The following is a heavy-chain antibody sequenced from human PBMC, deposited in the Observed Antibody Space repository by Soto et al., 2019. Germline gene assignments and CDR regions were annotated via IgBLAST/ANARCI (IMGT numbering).Heavy chain of an antibody. CDR2: ISYDGRDK. CDR3: AKDCTKGVTPRVDRVFDI. CDR1: GFTFSSYA. V-gene: IGHV3-30*18. Sequence: QVQLVESGGGVVQPGRSLRLSCAASGFTFSSYAMHWVRQAPGKGLEWVAVISYDGRDKFYADFVKGRLTISRDDSQNTVYLQMDSLRAEDTAVYYCAKDCTKGVTPRVDRVFDIWGHGTMVTVSS. J-gene: IGHJ3*02. D-gene: IGHD2-8*01.